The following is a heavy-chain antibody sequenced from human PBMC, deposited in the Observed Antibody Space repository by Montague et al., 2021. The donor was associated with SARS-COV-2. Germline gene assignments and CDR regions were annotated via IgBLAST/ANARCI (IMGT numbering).Heavy chain of an antibody. V-gene: IGHV4-39*01. CDR3: ARHDHTDFGNPNWFGP. D-gene: IGHD5-18*01. CDR2: MVYSGRN. Sequence: SETLSLTCTVSGDSINSDTAFWGWVRQSPGKGLEWIGSMVYSGRNFYNGALRSRLTISVDTSKNQFSLELRAVTAADTGLYYCARHDHTDFGNPNWFGPRGQGTLVTVSS. CDR1: GDSINSDTAF. J-gene: IGHJ5*02.